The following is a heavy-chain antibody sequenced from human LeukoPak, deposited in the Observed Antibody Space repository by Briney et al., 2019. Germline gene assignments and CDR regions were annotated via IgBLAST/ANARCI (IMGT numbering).Heavy chain of an antibody. J-gene: IGHJ4*02. CDR1: GFTISSNY. CDR3: ATYRQVLLPFES. V-gene: IGHV3-53*01. CDR2: ISDGGST. D-gene: IGHD2-8*02. Sequence: GGSLRLSCAASGFTISSNYMNWVRQAPGKGLDWVSVISDGGSTYYADSVRGRFTISRDNSKNTLFLQMNSLRAEDTAIYYCATYRQVLLPFESWGQGTLVTVSS.